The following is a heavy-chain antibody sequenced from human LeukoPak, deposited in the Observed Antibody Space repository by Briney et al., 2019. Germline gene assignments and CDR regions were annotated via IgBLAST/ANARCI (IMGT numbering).Heavy chain of an antibody. CDR1: GGTFSSYA. D-gene: IGHD6-13*01. CDR2: IIPIFGTA. Sequence: ASVKVSCKASGGTFSSYAISWVRQAPGQGLEWMGGIIPIFGTANYAQKFQGRVTITADESTSTAYMELSSLRSEDTAVYYSARAERYSSSWYIDYYYGMDVWGQGTTVTVSS. J-gene: IGHJ6*02. V-gene: IGHV1-69*13. CDR3: ARAERYSSSWYIDYYYGMDV.